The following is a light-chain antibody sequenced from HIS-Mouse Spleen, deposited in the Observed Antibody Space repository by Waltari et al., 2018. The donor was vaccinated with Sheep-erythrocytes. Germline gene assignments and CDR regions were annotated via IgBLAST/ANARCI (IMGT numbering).Light chain of an antibody. V-gene: IGLV2-11*01. CDR3: CSYAGSYNHV. Sequence: QSALTQPRSVSGSPGQSVTISCTGTSSHVGGYNYVSWYQQHPGKAPKLMIYDLSKRPSGVPGRFSGSKSGNTASLTISGLQAEDEADYYCCSYAGSYNHVFATGTKVTVL. J-gene: IGLJ1*01. CDR2: DLS. CDR1: SSHVGGYNY.